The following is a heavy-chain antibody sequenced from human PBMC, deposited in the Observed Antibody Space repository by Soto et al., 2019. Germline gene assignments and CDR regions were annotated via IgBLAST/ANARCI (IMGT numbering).Heavy chain of an antibody. J-gene: IGHJ4*02. Sequence: PSETLSLTCTVSVDAISSFSWSWIRQPPGEGLEWIGYIYYSGSTTYNPSFKSRVTISIDRSEKQFSLKLTSVTAADTAVYFCAGDFGSGSYRFDYWGQGALVTVSS. CDR3: AGDFGSGSYRFDY. D-gene: IGHD3-10*01. CDR1: VDAISSFS. CDR2: IYYSGST. V-gene: IGHV4-59*01.